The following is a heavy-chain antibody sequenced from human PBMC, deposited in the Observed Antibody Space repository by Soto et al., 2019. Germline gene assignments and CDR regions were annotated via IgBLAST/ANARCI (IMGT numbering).Heavy chain of an antibody. CDR3: ARAYRTGGYCSSTSCYAPSFFDY. V-gene: IGHV6-1*01. CDR1: GDSVSSNSAA. CDR2: TYYRSKWYN. J-gene: IGHJ4*02. Sequence: SQTLSLTCAISGDSVSSNSAAWNWIRQSPSRGLEWLGRTYYRSKWYNDYAVSVKSRITINPDTSKNQFSLQLNSVTPEDTAVYYCARAYRTGGYCSSTSCYAPSFFDYWGQGTLVTVSS. D-gene: IGHD2-2*01.